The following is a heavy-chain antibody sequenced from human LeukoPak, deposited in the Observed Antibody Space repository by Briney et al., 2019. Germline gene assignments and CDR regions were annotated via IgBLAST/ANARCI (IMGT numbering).Heavy chain of an antibody. J-gene: IGHJ4*02. V-gene: IGHV3-23*01. CDR3: ARTPLINYYDTSGRIDY. CDR2: ISGSGGST. CDR1: GFTFSSYA. Sequence: GGSLRLSCAASGFTFSSYAMSWVRQAPGKGLEWVSAISGSGGSTYYADSVKGRFTISRDNSKNTLYLQMNSLRAEDTAVYYCARTPLINYYDTSGRIDYWGQGTLVTVSS. D-gene: IGHD3-22*01.